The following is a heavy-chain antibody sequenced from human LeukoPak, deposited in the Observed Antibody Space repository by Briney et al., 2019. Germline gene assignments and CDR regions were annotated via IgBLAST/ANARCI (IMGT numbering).Heavy chain of an antibody. CDR3: AGSIFGYPWFDP. CDR2: VFHTGHT. CDR1: AAISSFY. J-gene: IGHJ5*02. Sequence: SETLSLTCTVSAAISSFYWSWLRQPPGKGLEWIGYVFHTGHTNYNPSLKSRVTMSIDPSRDQFSLEVTSVTAADTAVYYCAGSIFGYPWFDPWGQGTLVTVSS. D-gene: IGHD3-9*01. V-gene: IGHV4-59*01.